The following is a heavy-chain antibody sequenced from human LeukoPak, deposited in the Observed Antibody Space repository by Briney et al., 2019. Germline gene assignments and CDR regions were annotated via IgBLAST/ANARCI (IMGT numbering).Heavy chain of an antibody. J-gene: IGHJ5*02. CDR2: IGATGDT. D-gene: IGHD6-19*01. V-gene: IGHV3-13*01. CDR1: GFTFSSYG. CDR3: TRKQKVYQCLVPYNWFDP. Sequence: GGSLRLSCAASGFTFSSYGMHWVRQATRKGLEWVSPIGATGDTYYPGSVKGRFTISRENAKNSLYLQMNSLRAGDAAVYYCTRKQKVYQCLVPYNWFDPWGQGTLVTVSS.